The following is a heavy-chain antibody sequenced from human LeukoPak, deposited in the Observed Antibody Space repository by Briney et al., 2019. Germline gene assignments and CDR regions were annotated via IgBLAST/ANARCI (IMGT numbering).Heavy chain of an antibody. D-gene: IGHD6-19*01. CDR2: ISWDSGII. J-gene: IGHJ4*02. Sequence: GGSLRLSCAASGFTFDDYAMHWVRQAPGKGLEWVSSISWDSGIIRYADSIKGRFTISRDNAKNSLYLQMNSLRAEDTALYFCAKAWQWLGAFDYWGQGTPVTVSS. V-gene: IGHV3-9*01. CDR1: GFTFDDYA. CDR3: AKAWQWLGAFDY.